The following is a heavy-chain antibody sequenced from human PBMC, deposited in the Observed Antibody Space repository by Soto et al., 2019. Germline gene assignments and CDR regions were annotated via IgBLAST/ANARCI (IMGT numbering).Heavy chain of an antibody. CDR3: AKDVVVVAATPTKAMGNWFDP. CDR2: ISGSGGST. D-gene: IGHD2-15*01. CDR1: GFTFSSYA. V-gene: IGHV3-23*01. J-gene: IGHJ5*02. Sequence: GGSLRLSCAASGFTFSSYAMSWVRQAPGKGLEWVSAISGSGGSTYYADSVKGRFTISRDNSKNTLYLQMNSLRAEDTAVYYCAKDVVVVAATPTKAMGNWFDPWGQGTLVTVSS.